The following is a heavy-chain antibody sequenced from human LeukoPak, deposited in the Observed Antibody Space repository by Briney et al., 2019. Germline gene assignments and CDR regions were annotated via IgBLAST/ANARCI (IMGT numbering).Heavy chain of an antibody. CDR2: ISSSSSYI. D-gene: IGHD3-22*01. CDR3: ARDRPYYYDSSGYYSY. J-gene: IGHJ4*02. Sequence: PGGSLRLSCAASGFTFSSYSMNWVRQAPGEGLEWVSSISSSSSYIYYADSVKGRFTISRDNAKNSLYLQMNSLRAEDTAVYYCARDRPYYYDSSGYYSYWGQGTLVTVSS. V-gene: IGHV3-21*01. CDR1: GFTFSSYS.